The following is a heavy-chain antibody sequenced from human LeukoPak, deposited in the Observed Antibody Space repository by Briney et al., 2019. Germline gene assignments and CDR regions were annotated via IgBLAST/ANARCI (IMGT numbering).Heavy chain of an antibody. D-gene: IGHD2-2*03. CDR2: MNPNSGNT. CDR1: GYTFTSYD. CDR3: ARGRGYCSSTSCYRWFDP. J-gene: IGHJ5*02. Sequence: GASVKVSCKASGYTFTSYDINWVRQATGQGLEWMGWMNPNSGNTGYAQKFQGRVTMTRNTSISTAYMELSSLRSEDTAVYYCARGRGYCSSTSCYRWFDPWGQGTLVTVSS. V-gene: IGHV1-8*01.